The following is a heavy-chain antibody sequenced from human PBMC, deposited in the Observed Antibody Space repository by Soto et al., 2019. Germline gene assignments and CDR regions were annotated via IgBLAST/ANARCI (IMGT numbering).Heavy chain of an antibody. J-gene: IGHJ1*01. V-gene: IGHV1-46*01. CDR3: ARDFLSYGYFQH. CDR2: INPSGGST. Sequence: ASVKVSCKASGYTFTSYYLHWVRQAPGQGLELMGIINPSGGSTSYAQKFQGRVTMTRDTSTSTVYMELSSLRSEDTAVYFCARDFLSYGYFQHWGQGTLVTVSS. CDR1: GYTFTSYY. D-gene: IGHD5-18*01.